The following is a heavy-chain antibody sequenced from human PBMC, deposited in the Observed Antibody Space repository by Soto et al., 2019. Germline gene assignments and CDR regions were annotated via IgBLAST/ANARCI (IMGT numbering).Heavy chain of an antibody. V-gene: IGHV3-30*03. CDR2: LAYDGSEK. CDR3: VRFFDYYGMDV. D-gene: IGHD3-3*01. Sequence: SGGGVVQPGGSLRLSCAGSGFTFSNSGMHWVRQAPGKGLAWVAVLAYDGSEKYYADSVKGRFTISRDNSKNTLYLQMNSLRVEDTAVYYCVRFFDYYGMDVWGQGTTVTVSS. J-gene: IGHJ6*02. CDR1: GFTFSNSG.